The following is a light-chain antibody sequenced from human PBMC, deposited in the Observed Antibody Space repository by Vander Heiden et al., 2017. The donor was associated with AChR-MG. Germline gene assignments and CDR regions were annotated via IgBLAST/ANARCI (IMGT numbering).Light chain of an antibody. CDR3: QRYGSSPST. V-gene: IGKV3-20*01. J-gene: IGKJ5*01. CDR2: GAS. CDR1: QSVSSSY. Sequence: ESVLTQSPGTLSLSPGERATLSCRASQSVSSSYLAWYQQKPGQAPRLLIYGASSRATGIPDRFSGSGSGTDFTLTISRLEPEDFAVYYCQRYGSSPSTFGQGTRLEIK.